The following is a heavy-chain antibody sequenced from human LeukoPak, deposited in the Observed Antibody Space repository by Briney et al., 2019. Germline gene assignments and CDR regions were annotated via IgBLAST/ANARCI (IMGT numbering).Heavy chain of an antibody. CDR1: GGSISSSAYH. Sequence: PSETLSLTCTVSGGSISSSAYHWAWTRQPPGEGLEWIGNIYYSGGTYYKPSLKSRITISLDTSKNQFSLRLSSMTAADTAVYYCARQTSLGFDIWGQGTMVTVSS. CDR2: IYYSGGT. CDR3: ARQTSLGFDI. J-gene: IGHJ3*02. V-gene: IGHV4-39*01.